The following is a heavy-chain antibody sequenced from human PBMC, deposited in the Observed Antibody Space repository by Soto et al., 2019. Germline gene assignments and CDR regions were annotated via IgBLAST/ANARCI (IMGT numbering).Heavy chain of an antibody. J-gene: IGHJ5*02. CDR1: GFSLNTGGAG. V-gene: IGHV2-5*01. D-gene: IGHD4-17*01. CDR3: AHRGYGDYPRDNWFDP. CDR2: IYWNEDK. Sequence: QITLKESGPTLVKPTQTLTLTCTFSGFSLNTGGAGVGWIRQPPGKAQEWLALIYWNEDKRYSPSLKSRLTITKDTSKNQVVLTMTNMDPVDTATYYCAHRGYGDYPRDNWFDPWGQGTLVTVSS.